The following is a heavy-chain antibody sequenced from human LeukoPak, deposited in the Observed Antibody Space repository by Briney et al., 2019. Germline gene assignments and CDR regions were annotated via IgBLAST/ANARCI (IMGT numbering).Heavy chain of an antibody. CDR2: ISVGGTNK. Sequence: GGSLRLSCAASGFTFTTDEMNWVRQAPGKGLEWVSYISVGGTNKHYADSVKGRFTISRDNAKDSLYLQMNSLRAEDTAVYYCAELGITMIGGVWGKGTTVTISS. J-gene: IGHJ6*04. CDR1: GFTFTTDE. CDR3: AELGITMIGGV. V-gene: IGHV3-48*03. D-gene: IGHD3-10*02.